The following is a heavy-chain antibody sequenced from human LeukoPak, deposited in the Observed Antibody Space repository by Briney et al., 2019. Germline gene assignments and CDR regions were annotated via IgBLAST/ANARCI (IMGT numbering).Heavy chain of an antibody. CDR2: IKQDGSEK. CDR1: GGSFSGYY. CDR3: TRRSGWVDY. V-gene: IGHV3-7*01. J-gene: IGHJ4*02. D-gene: IGHD6-19*01. Sequence: ETLSLTCAVYGGSFSGYYWSWIRQPPGKGLEWVANIKQDGSEKYYVDSVKGRFTISRDNAKNSLYLQMNSLRAEDTAVYYCTRRSGWVDYWGQGTLVTVSS.